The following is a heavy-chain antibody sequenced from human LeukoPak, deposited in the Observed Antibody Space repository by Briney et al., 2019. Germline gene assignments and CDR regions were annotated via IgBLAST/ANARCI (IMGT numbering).Heavy chain of an antibody. CDR2: IYPGDSDT. Sequence: GESLKISCKGSGYRFTSYWIGWVRQMPGKGLEWMGIIYPGDSDTRYSPSFQGQVTISADKSISTAYLQWSSLKASDTAMYYCARQPVAADYYFDYWGQGTLVTVSS. V-gene: IGHV5-51*01. CDR1: GYRFTSYW. D-gene: IGHD6-13*01. CDR3: ARQPVAADYYFDY. J-gene: IGHJ4*02.